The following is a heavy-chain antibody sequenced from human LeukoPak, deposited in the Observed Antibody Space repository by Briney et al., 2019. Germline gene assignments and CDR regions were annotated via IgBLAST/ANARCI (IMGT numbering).Heavy chain of an antibody. D-gene: IGHD3-10*01. Sequence: GGSLRLSCAASGFTLSSYGMHWVRQAPGKGLEWAAVIWYDGSNKYYADSVKGRFTISRDNSKNTVYLQMNSLRAEDTAVYYCARGDYGSGSYPRIFDYWGQGSLVTVSS. CDR1: GFTLSSYG. CDR3: ARGDYGSGSYPRIFDY. CDR2: IWYDGSNK. J-gene: IGHJ4*02. V-gene: IGHV3-33*01.